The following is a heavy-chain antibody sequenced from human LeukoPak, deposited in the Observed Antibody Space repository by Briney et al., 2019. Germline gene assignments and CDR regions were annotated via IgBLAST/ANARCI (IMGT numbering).Heavy chain of an antibody. Sequence: PGGSLRFSCAASGFTFSSYGMHWVRQAPGEGLERVAVIWYEGSNKYYADSVKGRFTISRDNSKNTLYLQMNSLRAEDTAVYYCAKEGSSSFDYWGQGTLVTVSS. V-gene: IGHV3-33*06. CDR1: GFTFSSYG. J-gene: IGHJ4*02. D-gene: IGHD6-13*01. CDR2: IWYEGSNK. CDR3: AKEGSSSFDY.